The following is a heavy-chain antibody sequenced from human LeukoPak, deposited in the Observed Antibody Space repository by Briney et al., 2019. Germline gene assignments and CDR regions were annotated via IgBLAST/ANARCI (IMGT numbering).Heavy chain of an antibody. CDR1: GGSISNYY. CDR2: IYYSGST. V-gene: IGHV4-59*01. Sequence: PSETLSLTCTVSGGSISNYYWSWIRQPPGKGLEWIGYIYYSGSTNYNPSLKSRVTISVDTSKNQFSLKLSSVTAADTAVYYCAKPRLSWAWGQGTLVTVSS. J-gene: IGHJ4*02. CDR3: AKPRLSWA. D-gene: IGHD3-10*01.